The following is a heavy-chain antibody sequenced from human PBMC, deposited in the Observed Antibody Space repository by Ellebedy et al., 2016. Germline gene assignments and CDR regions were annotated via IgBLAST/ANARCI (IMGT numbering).Heavy chain of an antibody. J-gene: IGHJ4*02. V-gene: IGHV4-34*01. Sequence: SETLSLXCAVYGGSFSGYYWSWIRQPPGKGLEWIGEINHSGSTNYNPSLKSRVTISVDTSKNQFSLKLSSVTAADTAVYYCARGQGRSGFWGQGTLVTVSS. CDR1: GGSFSGYY. D-gene: IGHD3-3*01. CDR2: INHSGST. CDR3: ARGQGRSGF.